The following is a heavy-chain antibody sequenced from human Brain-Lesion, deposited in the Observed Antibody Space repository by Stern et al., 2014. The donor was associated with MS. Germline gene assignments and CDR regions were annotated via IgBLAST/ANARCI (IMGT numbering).Heavy chain of an antibody. Sequence: QVQLQESGPGLVKPSQTLSLSCTVSGGSISSGGYYWSWIRQPAGKGLEWIGRIFNSGSTSYNPSLKSRVTLSIDPSKTQFPLRLTPMTAADTAVYYCARGRVVPGFQYYATDVWGQGTTVIVSS. CDR2: IFNSGST. V-gene: IGHV4-61*02. D-gene: IGHD2-2*01. CDR1: GGSISSGGYY. J-gene: IGHJ6*02. CDR3: ARGRVVPGFQYYATDV.